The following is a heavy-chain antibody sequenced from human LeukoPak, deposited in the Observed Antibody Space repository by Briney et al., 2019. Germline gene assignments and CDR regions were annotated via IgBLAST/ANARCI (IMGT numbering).Heavy chain of an antibody. Sequence: ASVKVSCKASGYSFSSYGISWVRQAPGQGLEWMGWISAYNGNTNYEQKLQGRVTMTTDTSTNTAYMELRSLRSDDTAVYFCARDLGLFPVLEWLHHDAFDIWGQGTMVIVSS. CDR2: ISAYNGNT. D-gene: IGHD3-3*01. CDR3: ARDLGLFPVLEWLHHDAFDI. J-gene: IGHJ3*02. V-gene: IGHV1-18*01. CDR1: GYSFSSYG.